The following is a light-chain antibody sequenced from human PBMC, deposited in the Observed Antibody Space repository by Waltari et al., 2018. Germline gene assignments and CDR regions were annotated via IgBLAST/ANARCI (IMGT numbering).Light chain of an antibody. V-gene: IGKV4-1*01. J-gene: IGKJ4*01. CDR1: QSLLYSSNNKNY. Sequence: DIVLTQSPDSLAVSLGERATINCKSSQSLLYSSNNKNYLGWNQQKPGQPPKQLIYGASTRESGVPDRITGSGSGTDFTLTISSLQAEDVAVYYCQQYYSAPLTFGGGTKVEIK. CDR2: GAS. CDR3: QQYYSAPLT.